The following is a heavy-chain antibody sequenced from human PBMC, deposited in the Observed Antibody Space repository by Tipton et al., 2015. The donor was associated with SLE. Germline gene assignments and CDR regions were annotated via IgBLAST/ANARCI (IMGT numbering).Heavy chain of an antibody. CDR2: IYYAGST. J-gene: IGHJ4*02. V-gene: IGHV4-39*07. D-gene: IGHD5-12*01. CDR1: GGSISSSNHY. CDR3: ARRHYSGPFDS. Sequence: TLSLTCTVSGGSISSSNHYWGWIRQPPGKGLEWIGSIYYAGSTHLNPSLRSRITISVDTSKNQFSLKLNSVTAADTAVYYCARRHYSGPFDSWGQGTLVTVSS.